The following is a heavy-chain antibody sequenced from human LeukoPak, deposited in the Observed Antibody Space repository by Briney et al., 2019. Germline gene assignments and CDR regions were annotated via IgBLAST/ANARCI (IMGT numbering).Heavy chain of an antibody. J-gene: IGHJ4*02. D-gene: IGHD1-26*01. Sequence: GGSLTLSGAASGFTFSLHNMHWVRQAPGKGLEWVSFKRFDRNNEDYADSVKGRFTISRDNSKNTLYLQMNSLRPEDTAIYYCAKDNSAWAFDYWGQGTLVTVSS. V-gene: IGHV3-30*02. CDR1: GFTFSLHN. CDR2: KRFDRNNE. CDR3: AKDNSAWAFDY.